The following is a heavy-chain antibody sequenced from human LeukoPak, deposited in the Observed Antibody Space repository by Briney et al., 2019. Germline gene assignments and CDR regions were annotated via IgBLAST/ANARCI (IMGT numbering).Heavy chain of an antibody. V-gene: IGHV1-69*04. D-gene: IGHD3-22*01. CDR2: IIPILGIA. CDR3: ARDPSITMIVGYFDY. CDR1: GGTFSSYA. Sequence: ASVKVSCKASGGTFSSYAISWVRQAPGQGLEWMGRIIPILGIANYAQRFQGRVTITADKSTSTAYMELSSLRSEDTAVYYCARDPSITMIVGYFDYWGQGTLVTVSS. J-gene: IGHJ4*02.